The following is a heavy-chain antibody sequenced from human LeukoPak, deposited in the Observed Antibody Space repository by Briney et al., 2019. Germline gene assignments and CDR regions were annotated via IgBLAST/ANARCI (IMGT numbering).Heavy chain of an antibody. V-gene: IGHV3-21*01. Sequence: GGALRLSCAASGFTFSSYSMNWVRQAPGKGLEWVSSISSSSSYIYYADSVKGRFTISRDNAKNSLYLQMNSLRVEDTAVYYCARGLHDIVVVPAAIAGNWFDPWGQGTLVTVSS. CDR2: ISSSSSYI. CDR3: ARGLHDIVVVPAAIAGNWFDP. CDR1: GFTFSSYS. D-gene: IGHD2-2*01. J-gene: IGHJ5*02.